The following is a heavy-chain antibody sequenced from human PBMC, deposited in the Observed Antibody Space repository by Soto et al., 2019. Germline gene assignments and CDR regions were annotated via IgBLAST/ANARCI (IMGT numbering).Heavy chain of an antibody. J-gene: IGHJ4*02. Sequence: QVQLVESGGGVVQPGRSLRLSCAASGFTFSSYGMHWVRQAPGKGLEWVAVIWYDGSNKYYADSVKGRFTISRDNSKITLYLQMNSLRAEDTAVYYCARDAIYSSSWFDYWGQGTLVTVSS. CDR3: ARDAIYSSSWFDY. CDR2: IWYDGSNK. CDR1: GFTFSSYG. D-gene: IGHD6-13*01. V-gene: IGHV3-33*01.